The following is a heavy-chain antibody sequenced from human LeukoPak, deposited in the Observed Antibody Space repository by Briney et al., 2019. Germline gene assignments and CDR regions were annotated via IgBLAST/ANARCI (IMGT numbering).Heavy chain of an antibody. V-gene: IGHV3-23*01. D-gene: IGHD2-2*01. CDR1: GFTFSSYA. CDR3: AKGGYTSHYDY. J-gene: IGHJ4*02. CDR2: IRATAGTT. Sequence: GGSLRLSCAASGFTFSSYAMTWVRQAPGKGLQWVSTIRATAGTTSYTDSVKGRFTISRDNSKNTVFLQMNSLRAEDTAVYYCAKGGYTSHYDYWGQGILVTVSS.